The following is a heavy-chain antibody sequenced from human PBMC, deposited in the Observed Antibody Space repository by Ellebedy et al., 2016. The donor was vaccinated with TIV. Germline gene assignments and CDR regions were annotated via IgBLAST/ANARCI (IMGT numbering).Heavy chain of an antibody. CDR3: ARDPARGGYFDY. Sequence: GGSLRLSXVASGFTFSTTWMTWVRQAPGKGLEWVANMQADGSEKFYVDSVKGRFTISRDNAKNSLYLQMNSLRAEDTAVYYCARDPARGGYFDYWGQGTLVTVSS. CDR1: GFTFSTTW. CDR2: MQADGSEK. J-gene: IGHJ4*02. V-gene: IGHV3-7*01. D-gene: IGHD3-16*01.